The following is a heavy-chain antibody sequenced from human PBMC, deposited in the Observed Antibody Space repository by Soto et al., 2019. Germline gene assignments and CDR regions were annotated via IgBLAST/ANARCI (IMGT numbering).Heavy chain of an antibody. J-gene: IGHJ6*03. CDR1: GFTFSDYY. Sequence: GGSLRLSCAASGFTFSDYYMSWIRQAPGKGLEWVSYISSSGSTIYYADSVKGRFTISRDNAKNSLYLQMNSLRAEDTAVYYCARVTNPAAGTLIYYYYMDVWGKGTTVTVSS. CDR3: ARVTNPAAGTLIYYYYMDV. CDR2: ISSSGSTI. D-gene: IGHD6-13*01. V-gene: IGHV3-11*01.